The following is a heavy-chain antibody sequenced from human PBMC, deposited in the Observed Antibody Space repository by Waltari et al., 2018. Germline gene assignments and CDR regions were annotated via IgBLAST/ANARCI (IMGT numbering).Heavy chain of an antibody. CDR2: IDWDDDK. Sequence: QVTLKESGPALVKPTQTLTLTCTFSGFSLRTSGMRVSWIRQPPGKALEWLARIDWDDDKFYSTSLKTRLTISKDTSKNQVVLTMTNMDPVDTATYYCARTPYGGADYWGQGTLVTVSS. D-gene: IGHD3-10*01. CDR3: ARTPYGGADY. CDR1: GFSLRTSGMR. J-gene: IGHJ4*02. V-gene: IGHV2-70*04.